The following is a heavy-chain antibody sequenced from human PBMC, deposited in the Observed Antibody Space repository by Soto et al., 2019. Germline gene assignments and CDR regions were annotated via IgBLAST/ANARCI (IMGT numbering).Heavy chain of an antibody. D-gene: IGHD4-17*01. V-gene: IGHV3-23*01. CDR2: VSAGGDNT. CDR1: GFTFANYA. J-gene: IGHJ4*02. CDR3: AKVPLRLYYFDY. Sequence: GGSLRLSCTASGFTFANYAMHWVRQAPGKGLEWVSRVSAGGDNTDYADAVKGRFTISRDNSKNTLFLQMTSLRAEDTALYYCAKVPLRLYYFDYWGPGTMVTVSS.